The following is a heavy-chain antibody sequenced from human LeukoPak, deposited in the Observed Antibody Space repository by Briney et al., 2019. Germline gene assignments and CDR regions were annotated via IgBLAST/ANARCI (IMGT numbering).Heavy chain of an antibody. D-gene: IGHD3-3*01. CDR2: ISSVVDKT. Sequence: GGSLRLSCAASGFTFSSYAMNWVRQAPGKGLEWVSSISSVVDKTYHADSVKGRFTISRDNSKNTLYLQMNGLRAEDTAVYYCAKGTVRFLEWSQRGYFDYWGQGILVTVSS. CDR3: AKGTVRFLEWSQRGYFDY. V-gene: IGHV3-23*01. J-gene: IGHJ4*02. CDR1: GFTFSSYA.